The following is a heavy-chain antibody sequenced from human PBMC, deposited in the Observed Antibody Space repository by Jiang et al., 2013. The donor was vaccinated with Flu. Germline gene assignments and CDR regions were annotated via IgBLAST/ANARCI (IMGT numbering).Heavy chain of an antibody. J-gene: IGHJ4*02. Sequence: FTFSSYGMHWVRQAPGKGLEWVAVIWYDGSNKYYADSVKGRFTISRDNSKNTLYLQMNSLRAEDTAVYYCARASQPVLRYFDWLLDYWGQGTLVTVSS. CDR1: FTFSSYG. CDR3: ARASQPVLRYFDWLLDY. V-gene: IGHV3-33*01. D-gene: IGHD3-9*01. CDR2: IWYDGSNK.